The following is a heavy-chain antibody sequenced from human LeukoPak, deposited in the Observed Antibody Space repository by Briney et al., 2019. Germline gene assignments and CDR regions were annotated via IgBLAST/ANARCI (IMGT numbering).Heavy chain of an antibody. Sequence: PSETLSLTCTVSGGSISSYYWSWIRQPPGKGLEWIGYIYYSGSTNYNPSLKSRVTISVDTSKNQFSLKLSSVTAADTAVYYCARNRVATIYGNFDYWGQGTLVTVSS. CDR2: IYYSGST. CDR3: ARNRVATIYGNFDY. CDR1: GGSISSYY. D-gene: IGHD5-12*01. J-gene: IGHJ4*02. V-gene: IGHV4-59*01.